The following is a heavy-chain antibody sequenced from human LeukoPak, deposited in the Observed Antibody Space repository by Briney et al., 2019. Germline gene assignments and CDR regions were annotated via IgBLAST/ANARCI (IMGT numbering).Heavy chain of an antibody. Sequence: TGGSLRLSCAASGFTFSTYSMHWVRQAPGKGLEWVSYISSSSSTIYYADSVKGRFTISRDNAKNSLYLQMNSLRAEDTAVYYCARGSRPYYYDSSGYYYFWGQGTLVTVSS. CDR3: ARGSRPYYYDSSGYYYF. D-gene: IGHD3-22*01. V-gene: IGHV3-48*04. CDR1: GFTFSTYS. J-gene: IGHJ4*02. CDR2: ISSSSSTI.